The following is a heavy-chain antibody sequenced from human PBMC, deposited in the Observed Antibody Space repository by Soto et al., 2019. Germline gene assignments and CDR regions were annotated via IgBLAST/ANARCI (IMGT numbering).Heavy chain of an antibody. D-gene: IGHD6-13*01. J-gene: IGHJ4*02. V-gene: IGHV1-18*01. CDR2: ISANNANT. CDR3: ARESSSSCHDY. Sequence: ASVKVSCKASGYTFTSYGISWVRQAPGQGIEWMGWISANNANTNYAQKRQGRVTMTTDTSTSTAYMELRSLRSDDTAVYYCARESSSSCHDYWGQGTLVTVSS. CDR1: GYTFTSYG.